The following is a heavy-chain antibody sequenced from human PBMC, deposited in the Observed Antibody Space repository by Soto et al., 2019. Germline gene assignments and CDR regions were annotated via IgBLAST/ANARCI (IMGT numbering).Heavy chain of an antibody. Sequence: ASVKVSCKASGYIFTNYAIHWVRQAPGQRLEWMGWINAGNGKTKYSQNFQGRVTITRDTSASTAYMELNNLKIEDTALYYCTTLRISMVRGVPPVDYWGQGTLVTVSS. J-gene: IGHJ4*02. CDR2: INAGNGKT. V-gene: IGHV1-3*01. CDR1: GYIFTNYA. D-gene: IGHD3-10*01. CDR3: TTLRISMVRGVPPVDY.